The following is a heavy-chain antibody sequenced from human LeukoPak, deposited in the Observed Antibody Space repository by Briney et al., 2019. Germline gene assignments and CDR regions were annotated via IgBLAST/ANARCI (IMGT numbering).Heavy chain of an antibody. CDR2: INPNSGGT. V-gene: IGHV1-2*02. J-gene: IGHJ6*02. Sequence: EASVKVSCKASGYTFTGYYMHWVRQAPGQGLEWMGWINPNSGGTNYAQKFQGRVTMTRDTSISTAYMELSGLRSDDTAVYYCARLYGSGTSGWYYYYGMDVWGQGTTVTVSS. D-gene: IGHD3-10*01. CDR1: GYTFTGYY. CDR3: ARLYGSGTSGWYYYYGMDV.